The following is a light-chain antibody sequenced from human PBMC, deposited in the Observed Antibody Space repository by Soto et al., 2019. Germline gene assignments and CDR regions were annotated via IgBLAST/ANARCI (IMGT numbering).Light chain of an antibody. Sequence: DIQMTQSPSFVSASVGDRVTITCRASQGISNYLAWYQQKPGKVPKLLIYEASTLKSGVPSRFSGSGSGTEFTLTISSLQPDDFATYYCQHYNSYSEAFGQGTKVDIK. V-gene: IGKV1-5*03. J-gene: IGKJ1*01. CDR3: QHYNSYSEA. CDR2: EAS. CDR1: QGISNY.